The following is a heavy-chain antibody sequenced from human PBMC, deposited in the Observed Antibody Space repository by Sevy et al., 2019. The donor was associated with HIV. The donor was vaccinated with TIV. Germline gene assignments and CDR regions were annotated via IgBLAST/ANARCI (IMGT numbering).Heavy chain of an antibody. CDR2: ISQSGSSV. D-gene: IGHD4-17*01. CDR3: TRDLPPSATTVAHFDY. J-gene: IGHJ4*02. CDR1: GFIFSSYE. V-gene: IGHV3-48*03. Sequence: GGSLRLSCAASGFIFSSYEMNWVRQAPGKGLEWVSSISQSGSSVYYSDSVKGRFTISRDNAKNSLYLQINSLRAEDTAVYYCTRDLPPSATTVAHFDYWGQGTLVTVSS.